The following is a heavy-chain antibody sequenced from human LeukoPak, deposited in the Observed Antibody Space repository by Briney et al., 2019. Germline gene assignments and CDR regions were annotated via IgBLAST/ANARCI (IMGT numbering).Heavy chain of an antibody. CDR2: ISSSGSTI. J-gene: IGHJ6*02. D-gene: IGHD6-13*01. CDR1: GFTFSDYY. V-gene: IGHV3-11*01. Sequence: GGSLRLSCAASGFTFSDYYMSWIRQAPGKGLEWVSYISSSGSTIYYADSVKGRFTISRDNAKNSLYLQMNSLRAEDTAVYYCARAGSSYLLYYYCGMDVWGQGTTVTVSS. CDR3: ARAGSSYLLYYYCGMDV.